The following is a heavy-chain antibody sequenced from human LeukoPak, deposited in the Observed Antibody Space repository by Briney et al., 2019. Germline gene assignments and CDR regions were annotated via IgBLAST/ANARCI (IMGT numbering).Heavy chain of an antibody. CDR3: ARDDGGYCSSTSCYLGWFDP. CDR2: ITSTSSYI. Sequence: GGSLRLSCAASGFAFSSYAMNWVRQAPGKGLEWVSSITSTSSYIYYADSVKGRFTISRDNAKNSLYLQMNSLRAEDTAVYYYARDDGGYCSSTSCYLGWFDPWGQGTLVTVSS. D-gene: IGHD2-2*03. CDR1: GFAFSSYA. J-gene: IGHJ5*02. V-gene: IGHV3-21*01.